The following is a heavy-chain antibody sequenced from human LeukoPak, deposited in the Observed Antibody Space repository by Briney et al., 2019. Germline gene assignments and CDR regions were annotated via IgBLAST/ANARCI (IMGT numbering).Heavy chain of an antibody. V-gene: IGHV1-18*04. CDR2: ISSYNGNT. J-gene: IGHJ4*02. CDR3: ARILYGDYLFDY. D-gene: IGHD4-17*01. Sequence: ASVKVSCKASGYTLTSYGISWVRQAPGQGLEWMVCISSYNGNTNYAQKLQGRVAMTTDTSKSTAYLELSSLRSDDTAVYYCARILYGDYLFDYWGQGTLVTVSS. CDR1: GYTLTSYG.